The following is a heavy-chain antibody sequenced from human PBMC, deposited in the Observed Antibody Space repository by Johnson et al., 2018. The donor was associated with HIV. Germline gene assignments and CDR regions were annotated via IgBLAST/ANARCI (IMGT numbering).Heavy chain of an antibody. D-gene: IGHD1-26*01. J-gene: IGHJ3*02. V-gene: IGHV3-30*02. CDR3: AKATEGEGLWAFDI. Sequence: QVQLVESGGGVVQPGRSLRLSCAASGFTFSSYGMHWVRQAPGKGLEWVAFIRYDGSNKYYADSVKCRFTISRDNSKNTLYLQMNSLRAEDTALYYCAKATEGEGLWAFDIWGQGTMVTVSS. CDR2: IRYDGSNK. CDR1: GFTFSSYG.